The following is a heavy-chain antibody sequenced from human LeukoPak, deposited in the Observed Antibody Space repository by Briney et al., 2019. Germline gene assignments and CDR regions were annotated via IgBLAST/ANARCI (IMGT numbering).Heavy chain of an antibody. CDR2: INADSNLI. CDR3: ARDGIAAAGQYYCYGMDV. Sequence: PGGSLRLSCAASGFTFSSYAMNWVRQAPGKGLEWVSHINADSNLIDYVDSVKGRFTISRDNAKNSLSLQMNSLRAEDTAVYYCARDGIAAAGQYYCYGMDVWGQGTTVTVSS. J-gene: IGHJ6*02. D-gene: IGHD6-13*01. CDR1: GFTFSSYA. V-gene: IGHV3-48*01.